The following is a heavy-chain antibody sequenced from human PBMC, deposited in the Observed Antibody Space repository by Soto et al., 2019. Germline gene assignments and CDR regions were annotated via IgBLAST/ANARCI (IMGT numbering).Heavy chain of an antibody. CDR2: INDSGST. CDR1: GFTFSNAW. J-gene: IGHJ4*02. D-gene: IGHD3-10*01. V-gene: IGHV4-34*01. CDR3: ARGVVRRVIIQYTSFFDY. Sequence: GSLRLSCAASGFTFSNAWMSWVRQPPGKRPEWIGEINDSGSTNYNPSLKSRVTISVDTSKNQFSLKVRSVTAADTAVYYCARGVVRRVIIQYTSFFDYWALGASVTVSS.